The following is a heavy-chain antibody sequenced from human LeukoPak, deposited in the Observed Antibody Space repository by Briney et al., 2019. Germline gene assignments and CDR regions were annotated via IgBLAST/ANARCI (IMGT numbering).Heavy chain of an antibody. V-gene: IGHV3-66*01. CDR3: ARGGGGSYSEIDF. Sequence: GGSLRLSCAASGFSLSTNAMTWVRQAPGKGLEWVSVIYSGGSTYYADSVKGRFTISRDNSKNTLFLQMNSLRAEDTAVYYCARGGGGSYSEIDFWGQGTLVTVSS. CDR1: GFSLSTNA. J-gene: IGHJ4*02. CDR2: IYSGGST. D-gene: IGHD3-22*01.